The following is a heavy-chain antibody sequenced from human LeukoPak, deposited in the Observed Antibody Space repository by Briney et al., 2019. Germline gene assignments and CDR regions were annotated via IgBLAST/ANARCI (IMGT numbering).Heavy chain of an antibody. Sequence: SETLSLTCTVSGGSIRNYYCSWIRQPPGKGLEWIGYIYYSGSTNYNPSLKSRVTISVDTSKNQFSLKLSSVTAADTAVYYCARRRRIVGATPGAFDIWGQGTMVTVSS. CDR3: ARRRRIVGATPGAFDI. CDR2: IYYSGST. J-gene: IGHJ3*02. D-gene: IGHD1-26*01. V-gene: IGHV4-59*12. CDR1: GGSIRNYY.